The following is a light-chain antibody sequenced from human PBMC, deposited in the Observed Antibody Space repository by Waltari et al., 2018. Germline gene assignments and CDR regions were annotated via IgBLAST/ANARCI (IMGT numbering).Light chain of an antibody. CDR1: QTINNNF. V-gene: IGKV3-20*01. Sequence: IVLTQSPDTLSLSPGQIATLSCRASQTINNNFLVWYQQKPGQAPRLLIHGASSRATGFPDRFSGSGSGTDFTLTISRLEPEDVAVYYCQQYDGSILTFGGGTKVEI. CDR2: GAS. J-gene: IGKJ4*01. CDR3: QQYDGSILT.